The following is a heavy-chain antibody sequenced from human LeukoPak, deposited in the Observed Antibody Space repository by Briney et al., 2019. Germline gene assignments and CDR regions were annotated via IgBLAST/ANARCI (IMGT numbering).Heavy chain of an antibody. CDR2: ISPSGDST. Sequence: ASVKVSCKASGYTFINHYLHWVRQAPGQGLEWMGVISPSGDSTTYAQKFQGRVTMTRDTSTNIVYMELSSLRSEDTAVYYCASEMAMTGYFDYWGQGTLVTVSS. CDR1: GYTFINHY. V-gene: IGHV1-46*01. D-gene: IGHD3-9*01. CDR3: ASEMAMTGYFDY. J-gene: IGHJ4*02.